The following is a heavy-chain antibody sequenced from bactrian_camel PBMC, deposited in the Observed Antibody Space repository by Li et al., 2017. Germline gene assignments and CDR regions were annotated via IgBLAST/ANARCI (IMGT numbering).Heavy chain of an antibody. CDR3: AAGTRIIVGDYCDGITA. D-gene: IGHD3*01. Sequence: HVQLVESGGGSVQAGGSLRLSCAASEATSHTYCMGWFRQAPGKEREGVAAIDKYGTTSYADSVKGRFTISQDNAKNIIYLQMSSLTLDDTAMYYCAAGTRIIVGDYCDGITAWGQGTQVTVS. CDR2: IDKYGTT. J-gene: IGHJ6*01. V-gene: IGHV3S53*01. CDR1: EATSHTYC.